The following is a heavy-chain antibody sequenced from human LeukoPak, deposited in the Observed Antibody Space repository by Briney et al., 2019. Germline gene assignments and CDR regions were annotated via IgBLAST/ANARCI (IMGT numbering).Heavy chain of an antibody. CDR2: INGDGSIT. J-gene: IGHJ4*02. CDR1: GFTFSNYG. V-gene: IGHV3-74*01. CDR3: SRPFDS. Sequence: GGSLRLSCAASGFTFSNYGMHWVRQAPGKGLVWVSRINGDGSITHYADSVKGRFTISRDNARNTLYLQMNSLSAGDTAVYYCSRPFDSWGQGTLVTVSS.